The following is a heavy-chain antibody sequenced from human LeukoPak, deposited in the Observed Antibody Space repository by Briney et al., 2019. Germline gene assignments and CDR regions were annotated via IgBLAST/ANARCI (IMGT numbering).Heavy chain of an antibody. CDR3: AKDLRVGELFLTEFDY. CDR2: ISGSGGYT. D-gene: IGHD3-10*01. J-gene: IGHJ4*02. Sequence: GGSLRLSCEASVFTFSSYAMSWVRQAPGKGLEWVSVISGSGGYTYYADSVKGRFTISRDNSKNTLYLQMNSLRAEDTAVYYCAKDLRVGELFLTEFDYWGQGTLVTVSS. V-gene: IGHV3-23*01. CDR1: VFTFSSYA.